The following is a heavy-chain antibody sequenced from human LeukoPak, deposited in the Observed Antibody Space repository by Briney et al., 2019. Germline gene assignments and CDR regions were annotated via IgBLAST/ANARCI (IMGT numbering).Heavy chain of an antibody. Sequence: PGGSLRLSCAASGFTFSSYWMSWVRQAPGKGLEWVANIKQDGSEKYYVDSVKGRFTISRDNAKNSLYLQMNSLRAEDTALYYCAKDMVRGVITPGGFDYWGQGTLVTVS. CDR2: IKQDGSEK. V-gene: IGHV3-7*03. CDR3: AKDMVRGVITPGGFDY. D-gene: IGHD3-10*01. J-gene: IGHJ4*02. CDR1: GFTFSSYW.